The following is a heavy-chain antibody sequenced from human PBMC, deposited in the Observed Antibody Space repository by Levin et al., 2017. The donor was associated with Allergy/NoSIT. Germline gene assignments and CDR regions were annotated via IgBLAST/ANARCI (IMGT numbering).Heavy chain of an antibody. CDR1: GFTFSSYG. J-gene: IGHJ6*02. CDR3: ARDWLTIFGVVRYGMDV. Sequence: GGSLRLSCAASGFTFSSYGMHWVRQAPGKGLEWVAVIWYDGSNKYYADSVKGRFTISRDNSKNTLYLQMNSLRAEDTAVYYCARDWLTIFGVVRYGMDVWGQGTTVTVSS. D-gene: IGHD3-3*01. V-gene: IGHV3-33*01. CDR2: IWYDGSNK.